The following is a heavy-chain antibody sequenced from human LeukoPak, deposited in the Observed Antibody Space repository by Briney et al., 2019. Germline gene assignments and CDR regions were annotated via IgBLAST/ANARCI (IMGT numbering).Heavy chain of an antibody. CDR1: GFTFNNYG. CDR3: ANNGVSPNYYYGMGV. D-gene: IGHD2-8*01. V-gene: IGHV3-33*06. CDR2: IWYDGSTK. J-gene: IGHJ6*02. Sequence: LRLSCAASGFTFNNYGFHWVRPPRGKGVEWVAVIWYDGSTKYYADSVKGRFTISRDNSENTVYLQMNSLRAEDTALYYCANNGVSPNYYYGMGVWGQGTTVTVSS.